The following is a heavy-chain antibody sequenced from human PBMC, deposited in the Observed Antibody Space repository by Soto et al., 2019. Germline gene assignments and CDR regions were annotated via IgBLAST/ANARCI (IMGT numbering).Heavy chain of an antibody. CDR3: ARDVGYGLIDY. CDR1: GYTFTSDC. Sequence: VQLVQSGAEVKKPGASVKVSCKASGYTFTSDCISWVRQAPGQWLEWMGWINLNNGKTNYAQKLQGRVTMTTDTSTSTAYMELRSLRSDDTAVYYCARDVGYGLIDYWGQRTMVTVSP. V-gene: IGHV1-18*01. J-gene: IGHJ4*02. D-gene: IGHD5-18*01. CDR2: INLNNGKT.